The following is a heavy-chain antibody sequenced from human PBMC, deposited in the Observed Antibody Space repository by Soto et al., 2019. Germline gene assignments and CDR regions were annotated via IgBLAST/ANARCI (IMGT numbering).Heavy chain of an antibody. D-gene: IGHD4-17*01. CDR3: AKDQDGDYAYGVFGY. CDR2: ISGSGGST. V-gene: IGHV3-23*01. CDR1: GFTFSSYA. J-gene: IGHJ4*02. Sequence: GGSLRLSCAASGFTFSSYAMSWVRQAPGKGLEWVSAISGSGGSTYYADSVKGRFTISRDNSKNTLYLQMNSLRGEDTALYYCAKDQDGDYAYGVFGYWGQGTLVTVSS.